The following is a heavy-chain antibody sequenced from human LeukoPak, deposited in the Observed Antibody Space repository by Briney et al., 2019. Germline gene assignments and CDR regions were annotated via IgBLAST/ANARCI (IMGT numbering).Heavy chain of an antibody. J-gene: IGHJ4*02. D-gene: IGHD6-13*01. V-gene: IGHV3-30*03. Sequence: GGSLRLSCAASGFTFSSYGMHWVRQAPGKGLEWVAVISYDGSNKYYADSVKGRFTISRDNSKNTLYLQMNSLRAEDTAVYYCARDRTAALDYWGQGTLVTVSS. CDR2: ISYDGSNK. CDR3: ARDRTAALDY. CDR1: GFTFSSYG.